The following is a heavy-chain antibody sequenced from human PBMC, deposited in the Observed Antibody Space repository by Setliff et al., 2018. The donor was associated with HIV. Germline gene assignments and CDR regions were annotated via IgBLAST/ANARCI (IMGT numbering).Heavy chain of an antibody. CDR2: MLPILGMG. Sequence: GASVKVSCKTSGGTLSTYVITWVRQAPRQGLEWMGGMLPILGMGDFAQKFQGRVTITADASTRTAYMELSSLTSDDTAVYYCAGSAHSYSYMGYYYHTMDVWGQGTTVTVSS. CDR1: GGTLSTYV. D-gene: IGHD4-4*01. J-gene: IGHJ6*02. CDR3: AGSAHSYSYMGYYYHTMDV. V-gene: IGHV1-69*10.